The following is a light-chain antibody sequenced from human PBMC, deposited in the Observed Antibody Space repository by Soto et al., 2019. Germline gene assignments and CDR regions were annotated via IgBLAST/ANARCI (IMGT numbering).Light chain of an antibody. CDR1: SSDIGAYNY. V-gene: IGLV2-14*01. Sequence: SALTQPASVSGSPGRSIASAGTGTSSDIGAYNYVSWYQQYPGKAPKLMIYGVTNRPSGVSNRFSGSKTGNTASLTISGLQAEDEADYYCFSHRSGDSHVFGTGTKVTVL. CDR3: FSHRSGDSHV. CDR2: GVT. J-gene: IGLJ1*01.